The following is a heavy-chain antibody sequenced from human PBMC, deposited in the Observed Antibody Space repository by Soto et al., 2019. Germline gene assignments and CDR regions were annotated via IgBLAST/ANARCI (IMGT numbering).Heavy chain of an antibody. CDR3: ARDGLTYYYDSSGHLVV. Sequence: GESLKISCAASGFTFSSYAMHWVRQAPGKGLEWVAVISYDGSNKYYADSVKGRFTISRDNSKNTLYLQMNSLRAEDTAVYYCARDGLTYYYDSSGHLVVWGQGTLVTVSS. V-gene: IGHV3-30-3*01. D-gene: IGHD3-22*01. CDR2: ISYDGSNK. CDR1: GFTFSSYA. J-gene: IGHJ4*02.